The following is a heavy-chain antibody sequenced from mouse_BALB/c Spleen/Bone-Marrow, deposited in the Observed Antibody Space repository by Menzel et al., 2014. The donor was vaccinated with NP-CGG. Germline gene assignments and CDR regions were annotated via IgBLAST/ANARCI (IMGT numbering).Heavy chain of an antibody. Sequence: VQLQQSGPGLVAPSQSLSITCTVSGFSLTSYGVHWVRQPPGKGLEWLGVIWAGGSTNYNSALMSRLSISKYNSKSQVFLKMNSLQTDDTAMYYCARDYYGSLYAMDYWGQGTSVTVSS. J-gene: IGHJ4*01. CDR3: ARDYYGSLYAMDY. CDR1: GFSLTSYG. V-gene: IGHV2-9*02. CDR2: IWAGGST. D-gene: IGHD1-1*01.